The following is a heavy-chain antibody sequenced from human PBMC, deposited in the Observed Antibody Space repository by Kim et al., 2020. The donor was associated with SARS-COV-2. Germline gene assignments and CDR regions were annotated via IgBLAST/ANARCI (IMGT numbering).Heavy chain of an antibody. Sequence: SETLSLTCTVSGYSISSGYYWGWIRQPPGKGLEWIGSIYHSGSTYYNPSLKSRVTISVDTSKNQFPLKLSSVTAADTAVYYCAGGRGGAWIQLWPGGFDYWGQGTLVTVSS. CDR1: GYSISSGYY. D-gene: IGHD5-18*01. CDR2: IYHSGST. J-gene: IGHJ4*02. V-gene: IGHV4-38-2*02. CDR3: AGGRGGAWIQLWPGGFDY.